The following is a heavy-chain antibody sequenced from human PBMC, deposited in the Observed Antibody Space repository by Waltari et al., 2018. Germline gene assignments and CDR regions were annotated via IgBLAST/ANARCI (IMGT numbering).Heavy chain of an antibody. V-gene: IGHV4-39*07. CDR2: IYYSGST. Sequence: QLQLQESGPGLVKPSETLSLTYTVSGGSISSSSYYWGWIRQPPGKGLEWIGSIYYSGSTYYNPSLKSRVTISVDTSKNQFSLKLSSVTAADTAVYYCARGFYYDSSGYYYVFNYFDYWGQGTLVTVSS. CDR1: GGSISSSSYY. J-gene: IGHJ4*02. D-gene: IGHD3-22*01. CDR3: ARGFYYDSSGYYYVFNYFDY.